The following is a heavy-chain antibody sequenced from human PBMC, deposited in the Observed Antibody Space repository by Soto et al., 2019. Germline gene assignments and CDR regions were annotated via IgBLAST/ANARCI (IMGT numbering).Heavy chain of an antibody. CDR1: GYTFTGYY. D-gene: IGHD6-13*01. J-gene: IGHJ5*02. V-gene: IGHV1-2*04. CDR2: INPNSGGT. CDR3: ARDQAAAGILTWFDP. Sequence: EASVKVSCKASGYTFTGYYMHWVRQAPGQGLEWMGWINPNSGGTNYAQKFQGWVTMTRDTSISTAYMELSRLRSDDTAVYYCARDQAAAGILTWFDPWGQGTLVTVSS.